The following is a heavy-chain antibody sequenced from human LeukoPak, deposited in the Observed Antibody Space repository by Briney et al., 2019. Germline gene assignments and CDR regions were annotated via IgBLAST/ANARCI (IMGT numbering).Heavy chain of an antibody. Sequence: GGSLRLSCAASGFTFDDYGMSWVRQAPGKGLEWVSGINWNGGSTGYADSVKGRFTISRDNSKNTLYLQMNSLRAEDTAVYYCARAEDILTGYYAFDIWGQGTMVTVSS. D-gene: IGHD3-9*01. V-gene: IGHV3-20*04. CDR1: GFTFDDYG. CDR2: INWNGGST. CDR3: ARAEDILTGYYAFDI. J-gene: IGHJ3*02.